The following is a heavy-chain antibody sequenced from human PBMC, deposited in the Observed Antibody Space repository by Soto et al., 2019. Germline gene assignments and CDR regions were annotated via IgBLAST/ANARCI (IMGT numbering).Heavy chain of an antibody. Sequence: GGSLRLSCAASGFTFSDYYMNWIGQAPGKGLEWVSYISSGAITIYYADSVKGRFTISRDNAKNSLYLQMNSLRAEDTAVYYCAGQYSSSSVEFWGQGTLVTVSS. CDR2: ISSGAITI. CDR1: GFTFSDYY. D-gene: IGHD6-6*01. J-gene: IGHJ4*02. V-gene: IGHV3-11*01. CDR3: AGQYSSSSVEF.